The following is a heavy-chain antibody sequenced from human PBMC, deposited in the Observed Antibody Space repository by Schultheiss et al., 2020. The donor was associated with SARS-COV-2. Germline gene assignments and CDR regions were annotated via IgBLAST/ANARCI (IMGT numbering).Heavy chain of an antibody. V-gene: IGHV4-34*01. D-gene: IGHD2-2*01. CDR1: GGSFSGYY. CDR2: IYYSGST. Sequence: SETLSLTCAVYGGSFSGYYWSWIRQHPGKGLEWIGYIYYSGSTYYNPSLKSRVTISVDTSKNQFSLKLSSVTAADTAVYYCARKTQLLYAFDIWGQGTMVTVSS. CDR3: ARKTQLLYAFDI. J-gene: IGHJ3*02.